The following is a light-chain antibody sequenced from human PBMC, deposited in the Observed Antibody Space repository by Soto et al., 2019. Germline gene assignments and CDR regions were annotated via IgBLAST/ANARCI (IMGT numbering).Light chain of an antibody. J-gene: IGLJ2*01. CDR2: GNN. CDR1: SSNIGTGYD. CDR3: QSYDSSRSGHVV. Sequence: QSVLTQPPSVSGAPGQRVTISCIGSSSNIGTGYDVHWYQQLPGTAPKLLIYGNNNRPSGVPDRFSGSKSGTSASLAITGLQAEDEADDYCQSYDSSRSGHVVFGGGTKVTVL. V-gene: IGLV1-40*01.